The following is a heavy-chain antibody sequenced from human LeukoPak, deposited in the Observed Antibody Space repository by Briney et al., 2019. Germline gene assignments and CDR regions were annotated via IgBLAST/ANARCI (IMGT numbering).Heavy chain of an antibody. V-gene: IGHV3-23*01. CDR3: AKDRMSNMAAAARYDY. D-gene: IGHD6-13*01. CDR2: ISGSGGRT. Sequence: GGSLRLSCAASGFTFSSYAMSWVRQAPGKGLEWVSSISGSGGRTYYADSVKGRFTISRDNSKNTLYLQMNSLRAEDTAVYYCAKDRMSNMAAAARYDYWGQGTLVTVSS. J-gene: IGHJ4*02. CDR1: GFTFSSYA.